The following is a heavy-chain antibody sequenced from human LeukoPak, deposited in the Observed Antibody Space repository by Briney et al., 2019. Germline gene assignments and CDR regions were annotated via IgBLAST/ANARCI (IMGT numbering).Heavy chain of an antibody. V-gene: IGHV3-48*01. CDR1: GFTFSSYS. CDR2: ISSSSSTI. J-gene: IGHJ4*02. D-gene: IGHD3-10*01. CDR3: ARDSTYYYDSGSSGPHYFDN. Sequence: GGSLRLSCAASGFTFSSYSMNWVRQAPGKGLEWVSYISSSSSTIYYADSVKGRFTISRDNSKNTLYLQLNSLRAEDTAVYYCARDSTYYYDSGSSGPHYFDNWGQGTLVTVSS.